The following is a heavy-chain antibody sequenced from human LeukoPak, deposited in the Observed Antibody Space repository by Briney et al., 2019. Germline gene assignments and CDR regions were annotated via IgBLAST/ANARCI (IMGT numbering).Heavy chain of an antibody. Sequence: SQTLSLTCAISGDSVSSNSAASNWIRHSPWKCLEWLRSTYYRSKWYNDYAVSVKSRITINPDTSKNQFSLQLNSVTPEDTAVYYCARDPGSYWYFDLWGRGTLVTVSS. CDR2: TYYRSKWYN. V-gene: IGHV6-1*01. D-gene: IGHD2-15*01. J-gene: IGHJ2*01. CDR3: ARDPGSYWYFDL. CDR1: GDSVSSNSAA.